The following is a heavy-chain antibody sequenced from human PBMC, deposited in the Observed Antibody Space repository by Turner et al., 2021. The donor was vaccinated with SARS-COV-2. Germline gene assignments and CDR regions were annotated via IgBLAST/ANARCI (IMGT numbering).Heavy chain of an antibody. Sequence: EVQLVESGGGLVTPGGSLRLSCAASGFTFSSYSMNWVRQAPGKGLEWVSSISSRSSYIYYADSVKGRFTISRDNARNSLYLQMNSLRAEDTAVYYCARDFDDFWSGYYGRAFDIWGQGTMVTVSS. V-gene: IGHV3-21*01. CDR2: ISSRSSYI. CDR3: ARDFDDFWSGYYGRAFDI. CDR1: GFTFSSYS. D-gene: IGHD3-3*01. J-gene: IGHJ3*02.